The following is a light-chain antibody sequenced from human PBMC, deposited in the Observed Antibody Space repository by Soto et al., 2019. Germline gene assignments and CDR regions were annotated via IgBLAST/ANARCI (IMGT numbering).Light chain of an antibody. V-gene: IGLV2-14*01. J-gene: IGLJ1*01. Sequence: QSALTQPASVSGSPGQSITISCTGTSSDVGGYNYVSWYQQHPGKAPKLMIYEVSNRPSGVSNRFSGSKSGNTASLTISGLQAEDEADYYCSSYTSRSTPCVFGTGTRSP. CDR1: SSDVGGYNY. CDR2: EVS. CDR3: SSYTSRSTPCV.